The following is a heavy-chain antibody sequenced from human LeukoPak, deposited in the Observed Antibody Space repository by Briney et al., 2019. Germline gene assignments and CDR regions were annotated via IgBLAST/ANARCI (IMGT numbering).Heavy chain of an antibody. Sequence: PGRSLRLSCAASGFTFDDYAMHWVRQAPGKGLEWVSGISWNSGSIGYADSVKGRFTISRDNAKNSLYLQMNSLRAEDTALYYCAKDMRGGIAAADPFDYWGQGTLVTVSS. CDR3: AKDMRGGIAAADPFDY. J-gene: IGHJ4*02. V-gene: IGHV3-9*01. D-gene: IGHD6-13*01. CDR1: GFTFDDYA. CDR2: ISWNSGSI.